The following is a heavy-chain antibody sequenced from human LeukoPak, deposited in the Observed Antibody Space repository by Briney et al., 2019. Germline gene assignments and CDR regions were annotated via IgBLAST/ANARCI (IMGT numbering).Heavy chain of an antibody. CDR2: IHYRGSV. CDR3: ARGQWFRAL. Sequence: SETLSLTCAVYGGALSGNFWTWIRQPPGKGLEWVGEIHYRGSVTYNPSLETRVSISVDTSKKQFSLRINSVTAADTAVYYCARGQWFRALWSRGTPVTVSS. V-gene: IGHV4-34*01. D-gene: IGHD3-10*01. J-gene: IGHJ4*02. CDR1: GGALSGNF.